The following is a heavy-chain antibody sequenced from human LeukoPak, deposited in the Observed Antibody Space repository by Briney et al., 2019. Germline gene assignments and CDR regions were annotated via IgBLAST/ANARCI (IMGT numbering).Heavy chain of an antibody. CDR1: GYTFTSYY. V-gene: IGHV1-46*01. Sequence: ASVKVSCKASGYTFTSYYMHWVRQAPGQGLEWMGIINPSGGSTSYAQKFRGRVTMTRDMSTSTVYMELSSLRSEDTAVYYCARADCSSTSCYGSFDYWGQGTLVTVSS. D-gene: IGHD2-2*01. CDR2: INPSGGST. J-gene: IGHJ4*02. CDR3: ARADCSSTSCYGSFDY.